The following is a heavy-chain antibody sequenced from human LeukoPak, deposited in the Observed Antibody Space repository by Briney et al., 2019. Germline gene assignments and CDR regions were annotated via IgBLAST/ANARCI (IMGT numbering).Heavy chain of an antibody. CDR3: ARGRPLGSEFDY. V-gene: IGHV3-21*01. CDR1: GFTFSSYS. CDR2: ISSSSSYI. J-gene: IGHJ4*02. Sequence: PGGSLRLSCAASGFTFSSYSMNWVRQAPGKGLEWVSSISSSSSYIYYAGSVKGRFTISRDNAKNSLYLQMNSLRAEDTAVYYCARGRPLGSEFDYWGQGTLVTVSS. D-gene: IGHD6-25*01.